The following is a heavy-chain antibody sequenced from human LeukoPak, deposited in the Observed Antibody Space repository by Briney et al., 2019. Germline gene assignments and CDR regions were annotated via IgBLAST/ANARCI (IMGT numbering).Heavy chain of an antibody. CDR3: ATISGSHPALL. Sequence: PGGSLRLSCAASGFTFSSYAMHWVRQAPGKGLEWVAVISYDGSNKYYADSVKGRFTISRDNSKNTLYLQMNSLRAEDTAVYYCATISGSHPALLWGQGTLVTVSS. CDR1: GFTFSSYA. CDR2: ISYDGSNK. V-gene: IGHV3-30-3*01. J-gene: IGHJ4*02. D-gene: IGHD1-26*01.